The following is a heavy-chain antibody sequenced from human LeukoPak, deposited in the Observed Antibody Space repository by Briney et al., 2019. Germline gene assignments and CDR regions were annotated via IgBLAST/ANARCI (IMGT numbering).Heavy chain of an antibody. J-gene: IGHJ4*02. Sequence: GRSLRLTCAASGFTFCSGGMHWVRQAPGKGLEWVAATSYDGSNRHYADSVKGRFTISRDNSKNTLYLQINSLRDEDTAVYYCGKMEHYYGSTDPYYLDYWGQGILVTVSS. D-gene: IGHD3-10*01. V-gene: IGHV3-30*18. CDR1: GFTFCSGG. CDR3: GKMEHYYGSTDPYYLDY. CDR2: TSYDGSNR.